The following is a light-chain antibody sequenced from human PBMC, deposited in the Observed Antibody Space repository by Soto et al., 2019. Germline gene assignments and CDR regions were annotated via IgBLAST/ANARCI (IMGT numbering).Light chain of an antibody. CDR2: EVS. J-gene: IGLJ1*01. CDR1: TSDVGNHRF. V-gene: IGLV2-14*01. Sequence: QSALTQPASVSGSPGQSITMSCTGSTSDVGNHRFVSWYQQHPGKAPKLLLYEVSNRPSEISHRFSGSKSGNTASLTISGLQAEDEADYYCSSYTGTSIVFGTGTKVTVL. CDR3: SSYTGTSIV.